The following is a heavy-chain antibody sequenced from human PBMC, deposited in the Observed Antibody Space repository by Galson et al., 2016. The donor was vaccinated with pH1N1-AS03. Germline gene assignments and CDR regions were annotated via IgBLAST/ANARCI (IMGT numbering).Heavy chain of an antibody. D-gene: IGHD6-13*01. V-gene: IGHV3-23*01. CDR2: ISGSGGHT. CDR3: VIDGVERAAAGFAYFDY. CDR1: GFTFSGYA. J-gene: IGHJ4*02. Sequence: SLRLSCAASGFTFSGYAMNWVRQAPGEGLEWVSTISGSGGHTYYAGSVSGRFTISRDYSTNTLYLQMNSLRAEDTAVYYCVIDGVERAAAGFAYFDYWGQGTLVTVSS.